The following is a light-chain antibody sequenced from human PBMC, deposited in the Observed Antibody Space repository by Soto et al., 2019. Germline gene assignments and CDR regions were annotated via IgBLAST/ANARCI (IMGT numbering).Light chain of an antibody. CDR2: YND. Sequence: QSVLTQSPSVSGAPRQSVNISCSGNNSNIGSNAVHWYQQLPGKAPKLLMYYNDMLPSGVSDRFSGSKSGTSASLAISGLQSEDEGDYYCATWDDRLTAWVFGGETQLTVL. CDR3: ATWDDRLTAWV. J-gene: IGLJ3*02. CDR1: NSNIGSNA. V-gene: IGLV1-36*01.